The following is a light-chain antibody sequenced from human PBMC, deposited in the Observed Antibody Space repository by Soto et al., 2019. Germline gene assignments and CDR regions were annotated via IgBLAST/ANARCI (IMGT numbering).Light chain of an antibody. V-gene: IGKV3-11*01. J-gene: IGKJ2*01. CDR2: DAS. CDR3: QQRSNWPRT. Sequence: EIVLTQSPATLSLSPGERATLSCRASQSVSRYLAWYQQKSGQAPRLLIYDASNRSTGIPARFSGSGSGTDFTLTISSLEPEDFAVYYCQQRSNWPRTFGQGTKREIK. CDR1: QSVSRY.